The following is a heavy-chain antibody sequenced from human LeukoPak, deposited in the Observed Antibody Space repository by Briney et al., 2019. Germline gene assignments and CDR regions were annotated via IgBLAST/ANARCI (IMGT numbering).Heavy chain of an antibody. CDR3: ARGGAGYFDPDAFDI. CDR1: GYTFTSYG. J-gene: IGHJ3*02. D-gene: IGHD3-9*01. Sequence: ASVKVSCKASGYTFTSYGISWERQAPGQGLEWMGCISAYNGNTNYAQKLQGRVTMTTDTSTSTAYMELRSLRSDDTAVYYCARGGAGYFDPDAFDIRGQGTMVTVSS. V-gene: IGHV1-18*01. CDR2: ISAYNGNT.